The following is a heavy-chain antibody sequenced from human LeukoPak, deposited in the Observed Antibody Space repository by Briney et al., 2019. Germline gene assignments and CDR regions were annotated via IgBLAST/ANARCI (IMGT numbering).Heavy chain of an antibody. D-gene: IGHD3-9*01. CDR1: GXTFSGYG. Sequence: GGSLRLSCAASGXTFSGYGMGWVRLAPGKGLEWVSGINNGGTTTYYTDSVKGRFTISRDNSKNTLCLQMNSLRAEDTAIYYCAKAVHFDWLLNSWGQGTPVTVSS. CDR2: INNGGTTT. CDR3: AKAVHFDWLLNS. V-gene: IGHV3-23*01. J-gene: IGHJ4*02.